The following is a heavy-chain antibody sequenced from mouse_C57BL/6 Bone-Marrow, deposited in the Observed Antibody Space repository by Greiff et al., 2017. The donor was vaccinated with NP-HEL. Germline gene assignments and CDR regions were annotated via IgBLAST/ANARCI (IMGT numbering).Heavy chain of an antibody. Sequence: VQLQQSGAELVKPGASVKLSCKASGYTFTSYWMQWVKQRPGQGLEWIGEIDPSDSYTNYNQKFKGKATLTVDTSSSPAYMQLSSLTSEDAAVYYCALITTVVATYWYFDVWGTGTTVTVSS. CDR1: GYTFTSYW. CDR2: IDPSDSYT. V-gene: IGHV1-50*01. CDR3: ALITTVVATYWYFDV. D-gene: IGHD1-1*01. J-gene: IGHJ1*03.